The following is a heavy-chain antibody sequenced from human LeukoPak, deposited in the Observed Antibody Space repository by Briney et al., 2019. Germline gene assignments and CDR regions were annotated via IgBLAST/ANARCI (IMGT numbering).Heavy chain of an antibody. Sequence: GWALTLSCAGCGWTFSNHQMNWVRRAPGKGREGVAKIKQDGGGQHYVDCVNGRFTISRDNAKNSLYLQMNSLRVEDTAMYYCARSTYCGGDCYPALGYWGQGTPVTVSS. V-gene: IGHV3-7*05. CDR2: IKQDGGGQ. D-gene: IGHD2-21*02. CDR3: ARSTYCGGDCYPALGY. J-gene: IGHJ4*02. CDR1: GWTFSNHQ.